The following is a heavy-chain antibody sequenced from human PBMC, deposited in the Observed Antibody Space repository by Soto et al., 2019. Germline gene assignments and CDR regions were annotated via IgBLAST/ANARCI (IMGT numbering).Heavy chain of an antibody. J-gene: IGHJ5*02. CDR3: ARFGGSQQMVYCFDP. CDR2: IYHSGST. D-gene: IGHD6-13*01. V-gene: IGHV4-4*02. Sequence: SETLSLTCAVSRGSISSRSWWSWVRQPPGKGLEWVWKIYHSGSTNSNPSLKSRVTISVDKSTNQFSLKLTSVTAADTAVYYCARFGGSQQMVYCFDPWGQGTLVTVSS. CDR1: RGSISSRSW.